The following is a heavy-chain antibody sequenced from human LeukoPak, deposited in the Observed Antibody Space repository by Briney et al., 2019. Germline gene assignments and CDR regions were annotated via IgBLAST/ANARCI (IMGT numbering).Heavy chain of an antibody. CDR1: GFTFSSYG. D-gene: IGHD5-24*01. V-gene: IGHV3-30*02. J-gene: IGHJ4*02. CDR3: AKDFEMATSPFDY. Sequence: GGSLRLSCAVSGFTFSSYGMHWVRQAPGKGLEWVAFIRYDGSNKYYADSVKGRFTIYRDNSKNTLYLQMNSLRAEDTAVYYCAKDFEMATSPFDYWGQGTLVTVSS. CDR2: IRYDGSNK.